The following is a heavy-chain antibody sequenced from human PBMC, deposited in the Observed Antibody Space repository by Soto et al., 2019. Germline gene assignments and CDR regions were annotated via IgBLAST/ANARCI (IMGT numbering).Heavy chain of an antibody. D-gene: IGHD3-22*01. J-gene: IGHJ4*02. CDR1: GGSIRDYY. CDR3: ARLGGYYQAFDN. V-gene: IGHV4-59*08. CDR2: IYYTGTT. Sequence: PSETLSLTCTVSGGSIRDYYWSWIRQPPGKGLEWIGYIYYTGTTTYNPSLKSRLTISEDTSKNQFSLKLRSVTSADTAVYYCARLGGYYQAFDNWGQGTLVTV.